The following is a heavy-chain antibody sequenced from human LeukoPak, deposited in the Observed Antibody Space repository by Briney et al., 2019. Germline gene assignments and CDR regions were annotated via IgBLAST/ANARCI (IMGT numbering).Heavy chain of an antibody. J-gene: IGHJ5*02. V-gene: IGHV4-4*02. CDR2: VSYSGNT. D-gene: IGHD6-13*01. CDR1: GGSISSSNW. CDR3: ARPPGIAAAWFDP. Sequence: SETLSPTCAVSGGSISSSNWWSWVRQPPGKGLEWIGFVSYSGNTNYNPSLKSRVTISLDTSGNQFSLKLNSVTAADTAMYYCARPPGIAAAWFDPWGQGTLVTVSS.